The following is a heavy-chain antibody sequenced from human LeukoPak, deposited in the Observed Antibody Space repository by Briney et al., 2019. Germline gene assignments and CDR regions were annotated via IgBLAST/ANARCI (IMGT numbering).Heavy chain of an antibody. CDR2: INSDGSST. CDR3: ARDQLGYDSSGNYDY. Sequence: GGSLRLSCAASGFTFSSYWMHWVRHAPGKGLVWVSRINSDGSSTSYADSVKGRFTISRDNAKNSLYLQMNSLRAEDTAVYYCARDQLGYDSSGNYDYWGQGTLVTVSS. J-gene: IGHJ4*02. V-gene: IGHV3-74*01. CDR1: GFTFSSYW. D-gene: IGHD3-22*01.